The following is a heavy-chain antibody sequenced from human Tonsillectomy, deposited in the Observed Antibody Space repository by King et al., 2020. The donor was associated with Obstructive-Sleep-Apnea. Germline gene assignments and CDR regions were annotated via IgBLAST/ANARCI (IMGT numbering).Heavy chain of an antibody. V-gene: IGHV3-13*01. D-gene: IGHD6-13*01. CDR3: ARGLAGIAAAGHNWFDP. Sequence: VQLVESGGGLVQPGGSLRLSCAASGFTFSSYDMHWVRHATGKGLEWVSAIGTAGDTYYPGSVKGRFTISRENAKNSLYLQMNSLRAGDTAVYYCARGLAGIAAAGHNWFDPWGQGTLVTVSS. CDR2: IGTAGDT. CDR1: GFTFSSYD. J-gene: IGHJ5*02.